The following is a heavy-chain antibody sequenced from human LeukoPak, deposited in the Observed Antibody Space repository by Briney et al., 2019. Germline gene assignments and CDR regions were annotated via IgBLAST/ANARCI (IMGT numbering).Heavy chain of an antibody. V-gene: IGHV3-7*01. D-gene: IGHD3-10*01. J-gene: IGHJ5*02. CDR1: GFSFSDNW. CDR3: AKIGIGHWFDP. Sequence: GGSLRLSCVVSGFSFSDNWMSWVRQAPGKGLEWVANIKQDGSEKNYVDSVRGRFTISRDNAKKSLYLEMNSLRAEDTAVYYCAKIGIGHWFDPWGQGTLVTVSS. CDR2: IKQDGSEK.